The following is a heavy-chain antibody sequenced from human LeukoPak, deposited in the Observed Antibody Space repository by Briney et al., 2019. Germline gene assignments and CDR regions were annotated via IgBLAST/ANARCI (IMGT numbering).Heavy chain of an antibody. CDR3: ARDDSSSWYEWSDS. CDR1: GFTFSSYA. D-gene: IGHD6-13*01. V-gene: IGHV3-23*01. J-gene: IGHJ4*02. CDR2: ISGSGGST. Sequence: GGSLRLSCAASGFTFSSYAMSWVRQAPGKGLEWVSAISGSGGSTYYADSVKGRFTISRDNSKNTLYLQMNSPRAEDTAVYYCARDDSSSWYEWSDSWGQGTLVTVSS.